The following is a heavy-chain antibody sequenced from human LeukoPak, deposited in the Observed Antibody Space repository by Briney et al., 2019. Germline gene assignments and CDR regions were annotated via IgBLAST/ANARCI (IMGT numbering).Heavy chain of an antibody. J-gene: IGHJ4*02. CDR3: AREREYNYGHMLGY. Sequence: PGGSLRLSCAASGFTLSSYSMNWVRQAPGKGLEWVSSISSSSLYIYYADSVKGRFTISRDNAKNSLYLQMNSLRAEDTAVYYCAREREYNYGHMLGYWGQGTLVTVSS. CDR2: ISSSSLYI. CDR1: GFTLSSYS. V-gene: IGHV3-21*01. D-gene: IGHD5-18*01.